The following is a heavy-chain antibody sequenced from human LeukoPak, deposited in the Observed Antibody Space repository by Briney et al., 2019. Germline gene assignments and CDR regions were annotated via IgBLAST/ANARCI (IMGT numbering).Heavy chain of an antibody. J-gene: IGHJ3*02. CDR3: AKDTYNRGSLDAFDI. CDR2: ISWNSGSI. V-gene: IGHV3-9*01. Sequence: GGSLRLSCAGSGFIFNNYAMHWVRQPPGKGLEWVSGISWNSGSIAYADSVTGRFTISRDNAKNSLYLQMNSLRAEDTALYYCAKDTYNRGSLDAFDIWGQGTMVTVSS. D-gene: IGHD1-14*01. CDR1: GFIFNNYA.